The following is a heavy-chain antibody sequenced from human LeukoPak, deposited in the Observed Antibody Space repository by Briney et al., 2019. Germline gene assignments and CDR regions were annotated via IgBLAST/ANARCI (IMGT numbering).Heavy chain of an antibody. V-gene: IGHV3-15*01. Sequence: GRSLRLSCAASGFTFSNAWMSWVSQAPGKGREWVGRIKSKTDCGTTDYAAPVKGRFTISRDDSKNTLYLQMNSLKTEDTAVYYCTTLQGTMVRGVIITHFDYWGQGTLVTVSS. J-gene: IGHJ4*02. CDR2: IKSKTDCGTT. CDR1: GFTFSNAW. D-gene: IGHD3-10*01. CDR3: TTLQGTMVRGVIITHFDY.